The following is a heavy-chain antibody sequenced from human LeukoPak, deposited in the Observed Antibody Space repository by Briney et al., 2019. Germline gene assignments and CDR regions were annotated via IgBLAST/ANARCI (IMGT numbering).Heavy chain of an antibody. CDR1: GFTFSSYS. D-gene: IGHD6-13*01. V-gene: IGHV3-48*01. CDR3: ARDPDPGIAAASDAFDI. J-gene: IGHJ3*02. Sequence: PGGSLRLSCAASGFTFSSYSMNWVRQAPGKGLEWVSYISSSSSTIYYADSVKGRFTISRDNAKNSPYLQMNSLRAEDTAVYYCARDPDPGIAAASDAFDIWGQETMVTVSS. CDR2: ISSSSSTI.